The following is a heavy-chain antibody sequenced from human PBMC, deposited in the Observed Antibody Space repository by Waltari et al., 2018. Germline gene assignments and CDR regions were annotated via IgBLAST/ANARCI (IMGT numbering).Heavy chain of an antibody. CDR1: GYTFTSYA. Sequence: QVQLVQSGAEVKKPGASVKVSCKASGYTFTSYAMHWVRQAPGQRLEWMGWINAGNCHTKYSQECQGRVTITRDTSASTAYMELSSLRSEDMAVYYCARDRDYYDSSGPFDYWGQGTLVTVSS. CDR2: INAGNCHT. D-gene: IGHD3-22*01. V-gene: IGHV1-3*03. CDR3: ARDRDYYDSSGPFDY. J-gene: IGHJ4*02.